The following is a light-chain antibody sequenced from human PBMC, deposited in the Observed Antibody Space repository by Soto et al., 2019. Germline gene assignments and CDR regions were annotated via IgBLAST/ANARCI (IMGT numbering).Light chain of an antibody. V-gene: IGLV2-8*01. J-gene: IGLJ2*01. CDR1: SSDVGGYDH. CDR3: SSYAGNNNLI. Sequence: QAVVTQPPSASGSPGQSVTISCTGTSSDVGGYDHVSWYQQHPGKAPKLMIYDVSKRPSGVPDRFSGSKSGNSASLTVSGLQAEDEADYYCSSYAGNNNLIFGGGTKLTVL. CDR2: DVS.